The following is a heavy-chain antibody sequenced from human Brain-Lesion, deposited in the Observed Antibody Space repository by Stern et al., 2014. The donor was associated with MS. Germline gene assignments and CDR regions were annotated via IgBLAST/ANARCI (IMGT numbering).Heavy chain of an antibody. CDR2: IRNNANSYST. CDR1: GFTFSDHF. Sequence: EVQLVESGGGLVQPGGSLRLSCAASGFTFSDHFIHWVRQAPGKGLERVGRIRNNANSYSTEYAASVKGRFTFSRDDSKNSLFVQMNSLRIEDTAIYYCARDNKVYGIDVLGQGTAVTVSS. D-gene: IGHD2/OR15-2a*01. J-gene: IGHJ6*02. CDR3: ARDNKVYGIDV. V-gene: IGHV3-72*01.